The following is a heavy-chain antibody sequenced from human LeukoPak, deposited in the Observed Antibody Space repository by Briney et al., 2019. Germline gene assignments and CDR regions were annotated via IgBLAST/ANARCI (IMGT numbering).Heavy chain of an antibody. CDR1: EFTFSSYW. CDR3: ARVQLASLHY. J-gene: IGHJ4*02. CDR2: IKQDGSEK. V-gene: IGHV3-7*03. D-gene: IGHD6-13*01. Sequence: GGSLRLSCAASEFTFSSYWMTWVRQAPGMGLEWVANIKQDGSEKYYVDSVKGRFTISRDNAKNSLYLQMNSLRAEDTAVYYCARVQLASLHYWGQGTLVTVSS.